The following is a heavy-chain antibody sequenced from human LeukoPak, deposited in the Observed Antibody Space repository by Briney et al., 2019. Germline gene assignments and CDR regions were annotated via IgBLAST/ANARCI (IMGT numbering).Heavy chain of an antibody. CDR2: IYTSGST. CDR3: AREGHGDPLDY. J-gene: IGHJ4*02. D-gene: IGHD4-17*01. Sequence: PSDTLSLPCTVSGGSISRYYWSWIRQPAGKGLEWIGRIYTSGSTNYNPSLKGRVTMSVDTSKNQFSLKLSSVTAADTAVYYCAREGHGDPLDYWGQGTLVTVSS. CDR1: GGSISRYY. V-gene: IGHV4-4*07.